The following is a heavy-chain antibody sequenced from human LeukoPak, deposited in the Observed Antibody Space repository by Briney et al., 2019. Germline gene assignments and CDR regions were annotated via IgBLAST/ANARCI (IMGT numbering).Heavy chain of an antibody. D-gene: IGHD2-2*02. J-gene: IGHJ4*02. CDR2: IKSNTDGGTT. CDR3: TTQLLYEHNFDY. V-gene: IGHV3-15*01. Sequence: GGSLRLSCAASGFTFSDAWMSWVRQTPGKGPEWVGRIKSNTDGGTTDFAAPVKGRFTISRDDSENALYLQMNSLKTEDTAVYYCTTQLLYEHNFDYWGQGTLVTVSS. CDR1: GFTFSDAW.